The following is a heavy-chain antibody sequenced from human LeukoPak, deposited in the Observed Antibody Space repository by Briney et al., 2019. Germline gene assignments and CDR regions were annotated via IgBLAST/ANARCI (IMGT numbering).Heavy chain of an antibody. V-gene: IGHV4-39*07. D-gene: IGHD6-13*01. CDR1: GGSISSSSYY. CDR2: IYYSGST. Sequence: SETLSLTCTVSGGSISSSSYYWGWIRQPPGKGLERIGSIYYSGSTYYNPSLKSRVTISVDTSKNQFSLKLSSVTAADTAVYYCARDLGSSSWNYPWGQGTLVTVSS. CDR3: ARDLGSSSWNYP. J-gene: IGHJ5*02.